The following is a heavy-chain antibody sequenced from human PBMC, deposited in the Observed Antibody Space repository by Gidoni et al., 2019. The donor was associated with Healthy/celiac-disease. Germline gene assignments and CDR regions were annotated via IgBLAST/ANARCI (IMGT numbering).Heavy chain of an antibody. V-gene: IGHV1-69*01. D-gene: IGHD6-19*01. Sequence: QVQLVQSGAEVKQPGSSVKVPCKASGGTFSSYAISWVRQAPGQGLEWMGGIIPIFGTANYAQKFQGRVTITADESTSTAYMELSSLRSEDTAVYYCARPVGSSGWYGDAFDIWGQGTMGTVSS. CDR1: GGTFSSYA. CDR2: IIPIFGTA. CDR3: ARPVGSSGWYGDAFDI. J-gene: IGHJ3*02.